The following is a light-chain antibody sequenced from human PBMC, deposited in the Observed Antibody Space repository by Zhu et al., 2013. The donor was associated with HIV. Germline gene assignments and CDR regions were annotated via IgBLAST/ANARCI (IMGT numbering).Light chain of an antibody. CDR1: SSNIGSNY. V-gene: IGLV1-47*01. CDR2: RSN. J-gene: IGLJ2*01. CDR3: AAWEDSLSGPV. Sequence: QSVLTQPPSASGTPGQRVTISCSGSSSNIGSNYVYWYQQLPGTAPKLLIYRSNERPSGVPDRFSGSKSGTSASLAISGLRSEDEGDYYCAAWEDSLSGPVFGGGTKLTVL.